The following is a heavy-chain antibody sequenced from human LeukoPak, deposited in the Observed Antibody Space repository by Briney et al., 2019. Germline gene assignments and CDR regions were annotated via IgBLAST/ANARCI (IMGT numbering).Heavy chain of an antibody. CDR1: GYTLTELS. CDR3: ATKGFNWNVWFDP. J-gene: IGHJ5*02. V-gene: IGHV1-24*01. D-gene: IGHD1-1*01. CDR2: FDPEGGET. Sequence: ASVKVSCKVSGYTLTELSTHWVRQAPGKGLGWMGGFDPEGGETIYAQKFQGRVTMTEDTSTDTAYMELSSLRSEDTAVYYCATKGFNWNVWFDPWGQGTLVTVSS.